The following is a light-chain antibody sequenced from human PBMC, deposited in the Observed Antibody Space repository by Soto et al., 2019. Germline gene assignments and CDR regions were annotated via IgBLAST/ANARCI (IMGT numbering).Light chain of an antibody. V-gene: IGKV3-20*01. CDR3: QQYGSRTWT. CDR2: GAS. Sequence: EIVLTQSPGTLPLSPGERDTLSCRASQSVSSSYLAWYQQKPGQAPRLLIYGASSRATGIPDRFSGSGSGTDFTLTISRLEPEDFVVYYCQQYGSRTWTFGQGTKVDIK. CDR1: QSVSSSY. J-gene: IGKJ1*01.